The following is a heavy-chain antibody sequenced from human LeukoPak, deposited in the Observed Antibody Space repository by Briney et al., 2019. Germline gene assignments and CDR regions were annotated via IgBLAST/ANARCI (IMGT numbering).Heavy chain of an antibody. V-gene: IGHV3-74*01. CDR3: ARHKSVGGIDF. CDR1: GFTFSSHW. Sequence: GGSLRLSCAASGFTFSSHWMHWVRQVPGKGLMWVSHINSDGSITTYADSVKGRFTVSRDNAKNSLYLQMTSLRVEDTAVYFCARHKSVGGIDFWGQGTLVSVSS. CDR2: INSDGSIT. J-gene: IGHJ4*02. D-gene: IGHD1-26*01.